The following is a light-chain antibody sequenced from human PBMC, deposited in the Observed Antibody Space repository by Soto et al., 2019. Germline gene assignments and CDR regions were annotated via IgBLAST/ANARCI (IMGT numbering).Light chain of an antibody. V-gene: IGKV3-11*01. CDR1: QSVSSY. J-gene: IGKJ5*01. CDR3: QQRSNWPPPT. CDR2: DAS. Sequence: EIVLTQSPATLSLSPGERATLSCRASQSVSSYLAWYQQKPGQAPRLLIYDASNRATGIPARFSGSGSGTDFTLTISSLEPEDFAVYYCQQRSNWPPPTFGQGTRLEL.